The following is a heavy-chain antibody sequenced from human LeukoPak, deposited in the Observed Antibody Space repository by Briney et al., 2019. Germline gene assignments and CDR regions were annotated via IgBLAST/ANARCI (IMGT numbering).Heavy chain of an antibody. CDR1: GYTFTGYY. CDR2: ISAYNGNT. D-gene: IGHD6-13*01. Sequence: ASVKVSCKASGYTFTGYYMHWVRQAPGQGLGWMGWISAYNGNTNYAQKLQGRVTMTTDTSTSTAYMELRSLRSDDTAVYYCAREGAAAGSRGGGFDYWGQGTLVTVSS. V-gene: IGHV1-18*04. CDR3: AREGAAAGSRGGGFDY. J-gene: IGHJ4*02.